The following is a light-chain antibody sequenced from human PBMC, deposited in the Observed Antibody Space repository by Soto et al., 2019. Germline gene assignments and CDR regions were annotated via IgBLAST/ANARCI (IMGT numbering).Light chain of an antibody. CDR3: QSFDTRLNSVV. CDR2: GNN. J-gene: IGLJ2*01. CDR1: SSNIGAGYD. Sequence: QSVVTQPPSVSGAPGQRVTISCTGSSSNIGAGYDVHWYQQFPGTAPKLLIYGNNNRPSGVTDRFSGSKSGTSASLATTGLQAEDEADYYCQSFDTRLNSVVFGGGTKLTVL. V-gene: IGLV1-40*01.